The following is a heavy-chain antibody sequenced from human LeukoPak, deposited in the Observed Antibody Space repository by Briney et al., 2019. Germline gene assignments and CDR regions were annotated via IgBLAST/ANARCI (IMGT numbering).Heavy chain of an antibody. CDR1: GYTFTSYG. V-gene: IGHV1-18*01. D-gene: IGHD6-13*01. CDR2: ISAYNGNT. J-gene: IGHJ3*02. Sequence: ASVKVSCKASGYTFTSYGISWVRQAPGQGLEWMGWISAYNGNTNYTQKLQGRVTMTTDTSTRTADMELRSLRSEDTAVYYCARDKKPMYSSSWLVGRGHAFDIWGQGTMVTVSS. CDR3: ARDKKPMYSSSWLVGRGHAFDI.